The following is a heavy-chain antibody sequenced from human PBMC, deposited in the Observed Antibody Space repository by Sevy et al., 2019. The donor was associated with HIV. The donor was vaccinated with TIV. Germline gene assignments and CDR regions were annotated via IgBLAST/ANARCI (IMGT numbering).Heavy chain of an antibody. V-gene: IGHV5-51*01. CDR1: GYSFSDYW. CDR2: IYPGDSDT. Sequence: GESLKISCKGSGYSFSDYWVGWVRQMLGKGLEWMGIIYPGDSDTTYSPAFQGQVTISADKSISTAYLQWSSLKDSDTAIYYCARGARGTLPSYYYYTMDVWGQGTTVTVSS. J-gene: IGHJ6*02. CDR3: ARGARGTLPSYYYYTMDV. D-gene: IGHD1-1*01.